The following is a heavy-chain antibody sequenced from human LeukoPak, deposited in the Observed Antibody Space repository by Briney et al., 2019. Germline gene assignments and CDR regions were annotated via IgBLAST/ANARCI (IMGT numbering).Heavy chain of an antibody. Sequence: GGSLRLSCATSGFTFSSYSMNWVRQAPGKGLEWVSYISSGSTTIYYEDSVKGRFTISRDNAKNSLYLQMNSLRAEDTAVYYCARDVEQWLVRVYYFDYWGQGTLVTVSS. V-gene: IGHV3-48*01. CDR3: ARDVEQWLVRVYYFDY. CDR1: GFTFSSYS. D-gene: IGHD6-19*01. CDR2: ISSGSTTI. J-gene: IGHJ4*02.